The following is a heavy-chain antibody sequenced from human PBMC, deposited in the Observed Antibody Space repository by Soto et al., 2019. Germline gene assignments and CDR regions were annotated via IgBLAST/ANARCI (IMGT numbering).Heavy chain of an antibody. CDR1: GGSVTNSSYY. V-gene: IGHV4-39*01. J-gene: IGHJ4*02. Sequence: PSETLSLTCTVSGGSVTNSSYYWGWIRQSPGKGLEWIGSVYYRGRSYSKSSVKSRVTISVETSKNQFSMNFNSVTASDTDLYYCVRQRTTVLTQAYFDYWGPGALVTVSS. D-gene: IGHD4-17*01. CDR2: VYYRGRS. CDR3: VRQRTTVLTQAYFDY.